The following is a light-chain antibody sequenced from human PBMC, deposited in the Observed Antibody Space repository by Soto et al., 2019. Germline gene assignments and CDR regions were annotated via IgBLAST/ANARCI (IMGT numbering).Light chain of an antibody. CDR3: QQYRSSSLT. J-gene: IGKJ1*01. Sequence: EIVLTQSPGTLSLSPGERATLSCRASQSISSSYLAWYQQRPGQAPRLLIYGASGRATGIPDRFSGSGSGTEFTLTISRLEPEDFAVYYCQQYRSSSLTFGQGTKVDIK. CDR1: QSISSSY. CDR2: GAS. V-gene: IGKV3-20*01.